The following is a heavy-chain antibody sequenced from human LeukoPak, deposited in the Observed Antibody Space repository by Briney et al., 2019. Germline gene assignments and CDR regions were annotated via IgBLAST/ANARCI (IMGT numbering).Heavy chain of an antibody. CDR2: INPNSGGT. J-gene: IGHJ4*02. Sequence: GASVKVSCKASGYTFTGYYMHWVRQAPGQGLEWMGWINPNSGGTNYAQKFQGWVTMTRDTSISTAYMELSRLRSDDTAVYYCARDTSVAAAGPTFDYWGQGTLVTVSS. V-gene: IGHV1-2*04. CDR3: ARDTSVAAAGPTFDY. D-gene: IGHD6-13*01. CDR1: GYTFTGYY.